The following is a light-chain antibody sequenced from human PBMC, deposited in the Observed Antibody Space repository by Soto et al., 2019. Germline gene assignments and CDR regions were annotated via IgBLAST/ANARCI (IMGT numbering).Light chain of an antibody. CDR3: QQYNNWPPWT. Sequence: EIVMTQSPATLSVSPGERATLSCRASQSVSSNLAWYQQKPGQAPRLLIYGASTRATGIPARFSGSGSGTEFTLPISRPQSEDFAVYYCQQYNNWPPWTFGQGTKVDIK. CDR1: QSVSSN. J-gene: IGKJ1*01. CDR2: GAS. V-gene: IGKV3-15*01.